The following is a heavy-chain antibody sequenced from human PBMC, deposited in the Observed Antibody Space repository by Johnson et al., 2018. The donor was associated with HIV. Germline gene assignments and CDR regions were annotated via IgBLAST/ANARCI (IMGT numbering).Heavy chain of an antibody. D-gene: IGHD3-10*01. J-gene: IGHJ3*02. CDR1: RFTFSSYV. CDR3: ASGRFGGNDAFDI. Sequence: QVQLVESGGGVVQPGRSLRLSCAASRFTFSSYVMHWVRQAPGKGLEWVAVISYDGSNKYYADSVKGRFTISRDNSKNTLYLQMNSLRAEDTAVYYCASGRFGGNDAFDIWGQGTMVTVSS. CDR2: ISYDGSNK. V-gene: IGHV3-30-3*01.